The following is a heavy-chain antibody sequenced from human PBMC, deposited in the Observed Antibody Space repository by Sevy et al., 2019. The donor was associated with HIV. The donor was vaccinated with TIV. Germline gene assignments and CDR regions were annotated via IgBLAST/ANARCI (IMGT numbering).Heavy chain of an antibody. D-gene: IGHD2-15*01. Sequence: ASVKVSCKVSGYTLTEVSMHWVRQAPGKGLEWMGGFDPEDGETVYAQKFQGRVTVTEDTSTDTAYMELSSLRSEDTAVYYCATNSRYFSGSTFYSAEGLFDPWGQGTLVTVSS. CDR1: GYTLTEVS. J-gene: IGHJ5*02. V-gene: IGHV1-24*01. CDR3: ATNSRYFSGSTFYSAEGLFDP. CDR2: FDPEDGET.